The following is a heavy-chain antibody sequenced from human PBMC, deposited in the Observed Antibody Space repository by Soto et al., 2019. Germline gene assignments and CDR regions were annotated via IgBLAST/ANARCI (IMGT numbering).Heavy chain of an antibody. J-gene: IGHJ5*02. V-gene: IGHV4-34*01. CDR3: AKGPQTGYYDSGTFYSSVP. CDR1: GGSFHGYY. CDR2: INHSRSL. Sequence: QVQLQQWGAGVLTPSETLSLTCAVYGGSFHGYYWSWIRQPPGKGLEWIGEINHSRSLTLNPTFKSRVSILYVTSKNQMSLQLSSVSAADTAIYYCAKGPQTGYYDSGTFYSSVPWEQGTLVTVSS. D-gene: IGHD3-10*01.